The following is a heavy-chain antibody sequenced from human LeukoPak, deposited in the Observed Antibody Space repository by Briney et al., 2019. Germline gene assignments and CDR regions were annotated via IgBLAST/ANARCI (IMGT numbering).Heavy chain of an antibody. J-gene: IGHJ4*02. V-gene: IGHV4-39*01. D-gene: IGHD3-22*01. CDR1: GGSISSSSYY. Sequence: SETLSLTCTVSGGSISSSSYYWGWIRQPPGKGLEWIGSIYYSGSTYQNPSLKSRVTIPVDTSKNQFSLKLSSVTAADPAVYYCARMYYYDSSGPTALDYWGQGTLVTVSS. CDR2: IYYSGST. CDR3: ARMYYYDSSGPTALDY.